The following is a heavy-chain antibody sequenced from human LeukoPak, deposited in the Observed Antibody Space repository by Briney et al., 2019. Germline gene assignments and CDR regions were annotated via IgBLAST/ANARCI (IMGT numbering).Heavy chain of an antibody. CDR3: ARTYCSAGSCYSDAFDI. CDR1: GYTFTSYD. J-gene: IGHJ3*02. D-gene: IGHD2-15*01. Sequence: ASVTVSCKASGYTFTSYDINWVRQASGQGLEGMGWMNPSSGNTGYAQKFQDRVTFNRNTSISTAYMELSSLRSDDTAVYYCARTYCSAGSCYSDAFDIWGQGTMVTVSS. V-gene: IGHV1-8*03. CDR2: MNPSSGNT.